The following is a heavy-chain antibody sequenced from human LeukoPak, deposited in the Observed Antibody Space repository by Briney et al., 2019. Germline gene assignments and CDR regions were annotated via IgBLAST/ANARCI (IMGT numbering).Heavy chain of an antibody. CDR3: ARAFSSGWYPYSIGGLWFDY. D-gene: IGHD6-19*01. Sequence: SQTLSLTCTVSGGSISSDYCSWIRHPPRPGQELKGNIYYTGSTNSNSSLKLRVTISVDTAKNQYSLNLSSVTAADTAVYYCARAFSSGWYPYSIGGLWFDYWGQGTLVTVSS. CDR1: GGSISSDY. CDR2: IYYTGST. V-gene: IGHV4-59*01. J-gene: IGHJ4*02.